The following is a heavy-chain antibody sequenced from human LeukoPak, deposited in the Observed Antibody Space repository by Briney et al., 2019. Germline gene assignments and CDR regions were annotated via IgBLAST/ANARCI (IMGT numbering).Heavy chain of an antibody. CDR2: IYYSGNT. CDR1: GGSIISSSYY. V-gene: IGHV4-39*07. Sequence: SETLSLTCTVSGGSIISSSYYWGWIRQPPGKGLEWIVSIYYSGNTDYNPSLKSRVTISVKTSKNQFSLKLSSVTAADTAVYYCARDRFDDSSGYYYHYYYYMDVWGKGTTVTVAS. J-gene: IGHJ6*03. CDR3: ARDRFDDSSGYYYHYYYYMDV. D-gene: IGHD3-22*01.